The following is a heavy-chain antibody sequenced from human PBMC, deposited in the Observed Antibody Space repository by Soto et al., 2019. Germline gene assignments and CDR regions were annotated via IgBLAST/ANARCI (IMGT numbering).Heavy chain of an antibody. CDR2: IIPVFGTA. CDR1: GGTFKSHA. J-gene: IGHJ6*02. V-gene: IGHV1-69*15. Sequence: QVQLVQSGAEVKKPGSSVKVSCKASGGTFKSHAFSWVRQAPGQGLEWMRTIIPVFGTANYAQKFQGRVTITAYESSTTAYMELSSLRSEDPAVYYCARGYDIWINHHYAMDVWGQGTTVIVSS. CDR3: ARGYDIWINHHYAMDV. D-gene: IGHD3-3*01.